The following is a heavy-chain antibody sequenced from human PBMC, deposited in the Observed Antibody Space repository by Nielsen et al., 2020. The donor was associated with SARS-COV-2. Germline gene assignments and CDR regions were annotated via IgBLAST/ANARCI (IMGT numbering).Heavy chain of an antibody. D-gene: IGHD3-10*01. CDR2: VYHGGST. CDR1: GGSIISSNW. CDR3: VRQSLVRGIITVYFFDY. J-gene: IGHJ4*02. Sequence: SETLSLTCTVSGGSIISSNWWSWVRQPPGKRLEWIGAVYHGGSTNYNPSLKSRVTMSVDRSKHQFSLKLNSVTAADTAVYYCVRQSLVRGIITVYFFDYWGQGTLVTVSS. V-gene: IGHV4-4*02.